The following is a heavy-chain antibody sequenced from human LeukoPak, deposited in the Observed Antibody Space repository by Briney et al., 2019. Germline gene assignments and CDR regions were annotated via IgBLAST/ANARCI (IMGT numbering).Heavy chain of an antibody. V-gene: IGHV3-23*01. CDR1: GFTLSSYA. D-gene: IGHD6-13*01. J-gene: IGHJ4*02. CDR3: AKDSSSWTTIYYFDY. CDR2: ISGSGGST. Sequence: GGSLRLSCAASGFTLSSYAMSWVRQAPGKGLEWVSAISGSGGSTYYADSVKGRFTISRDNSKNTLYLQMNSLRAEDTAVYYCAKDSSSWTTIYYFDYWGQGTLVTVSS.